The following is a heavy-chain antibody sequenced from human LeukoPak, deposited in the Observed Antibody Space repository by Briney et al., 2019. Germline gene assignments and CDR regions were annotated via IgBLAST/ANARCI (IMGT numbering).Heavy chain of an antibody. Sequence: PGGSLRLSCVASGFNLSTYSLNWVRQAPGKGLEWVASISSTGSFIYYRDSVKGRFTISRDNAKNSLYLQMNSLRVDDTAVYYCARMGGYSGSLSPDYWGQGTLVTVSS. CDR2: ISSTGSFI. V-gene: IGHV3-21*01. D-gene: IGHD1-26*01. CDR1: GFNLSTYS. J-gene: IGHJ4*02. CDR3: ARMGGYSGSLSPDY.